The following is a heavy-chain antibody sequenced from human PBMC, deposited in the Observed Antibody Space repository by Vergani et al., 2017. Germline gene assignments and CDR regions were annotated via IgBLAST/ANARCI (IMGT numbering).Heavy chain of an antibody. CDR1: GFTFSSYS. V-gene: IGHV3-21*01. D-gene: IGHD1-26*01. Sequence: EVQLVESGGGLVKPGGSLRLSCAAPGFTFSSYSMNWVRQAPGKGLEWVSSISSSSSYIYYADSVKGRFTISSDNAKNSLYLQMNSLRAEDTAVYYCARAVYSGSRFDYWGQGTLVTVSS. CDR3: ARAVYSGSRFDY. CDR2: ISSSSSYI. J-gene: IGHJ4*02.